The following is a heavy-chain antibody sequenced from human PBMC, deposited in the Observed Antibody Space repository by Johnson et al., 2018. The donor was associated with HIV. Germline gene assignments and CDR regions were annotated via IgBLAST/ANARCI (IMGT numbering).Heavy chain of an antibody. Sequence: VQLVESGGGVVQPGRSLRLSCAASGFTFSSYWMSWVRQAPGKGLEWVANIKQDGSEKYYVDSVKGRFTISRDNAKNSLYLQMNSLSAEDTAVYYCAREMNAGNDAFDIWGQGTMVTVSS. CDR2: IKQDGSEK. CDR3: AREMNAGNDAFDI. V-gene: IGHV3-7*01. J-gene: IGHJ3*02. CDR1: GFTFSSYW.